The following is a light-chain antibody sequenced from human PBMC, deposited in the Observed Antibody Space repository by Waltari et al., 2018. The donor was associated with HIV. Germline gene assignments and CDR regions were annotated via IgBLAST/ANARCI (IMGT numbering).Light chain of an antibody. Sequence: EIGMTQSPATLSVSPGERATLSCRASQSVSSAVAWYQQKPGQAPRLLIYGSSTRATGIPARFSGSGSGTELTLTISSLQSEDFAVYYCQQYNNWPPWTFGQGTKVEIK. CDR1: QSVSSA. CDR2: GSS. V-gene: IGKV3-15*01. J-gene: IGKJ1*01. CDR3: QQYNNWPPWT.